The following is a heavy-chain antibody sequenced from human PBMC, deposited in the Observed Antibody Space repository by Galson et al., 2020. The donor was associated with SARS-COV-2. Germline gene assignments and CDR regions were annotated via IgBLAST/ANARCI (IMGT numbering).Heavy chain of an antibody. CDR1: GFTFSSYG. Sequence: GESLKIYCAASGFTFSSYGMHRVRQAPGKGLEWGAVISYDGSNKYYAEPVKGRFTISRDNSKNTLYLQMNSLRAEDTAVYYCAGDRVLLWFGALDPWGRGTLVTVSS. V-gene: IGHV3-30*03. J-gene: IGHJ2*01. D-gene: IGHD3-10*01. CDR2: ISYDGSNK. CDR3: AGDRVLLWFGALDP.